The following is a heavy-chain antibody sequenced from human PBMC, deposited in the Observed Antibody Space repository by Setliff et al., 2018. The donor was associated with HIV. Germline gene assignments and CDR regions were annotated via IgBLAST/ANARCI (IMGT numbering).Heavy chain of an antibody. CDR1: GGSISSSGYY. V-gene: IGHV4-39*07. Sequence: SETLSLTCTVSGGSISSSGYYWGWIRQPPGKGLEWIGNMYYRGSTNYNPSLKSRVTISVDTSKNQFSLKLSSVTAADTAVYYCARGLRSSTYYYYYYMDVWGKGTTVTVSS. CDR3: ARGLRSSTYYYYYYMDV. CDR2: MYYRGST. D-gene: IGHD6-6*01. J-gene: IGHJ6*03.